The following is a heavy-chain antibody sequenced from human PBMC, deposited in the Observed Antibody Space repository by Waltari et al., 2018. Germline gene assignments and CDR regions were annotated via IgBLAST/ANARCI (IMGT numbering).Heavy chain of an antibody. CDR3: AKDLFRTSWYMPYYFES. V-gene: IGHV3-30*02. CDR2: IRYDDTNR. CDR1: GFTFHNYG. Sequence: QVHLVESGGGVVHPGGSLRLSCAASGFTFHNYGMHWVRQSPGKGLAWVAFIRYDDTNRYYADSVKGRFTISRDDSKNTVYLQMNSLRPEDAAVYYCAKDLFRTSWYMPYYFESWGQGTLVTVSS. D-gene: IGHD6-13*01. J-gene: IGHJ4*02.